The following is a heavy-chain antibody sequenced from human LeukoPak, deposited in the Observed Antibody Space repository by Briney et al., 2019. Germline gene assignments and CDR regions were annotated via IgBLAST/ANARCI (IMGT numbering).Heavy chain of an antibody. CDR1: GGSISSYC. Sequence: KPSETLSLTCTVSGGSISSYCWSWIRQPPGKGLEWIGYIYYSGSTSYNPSLKSRVTISVDTSKNQFSLKLSSVTAADTAVYYCARHDPMVRGVPGYFQHWGQGTLDTVSS. V-gene: IGHV4-59*08. D-gene: IGHD3-10*01. CDR3: ARHDPMVRGVPGYFQH. CDR2: IYYSGST. J-gene: IGHJ1*01.